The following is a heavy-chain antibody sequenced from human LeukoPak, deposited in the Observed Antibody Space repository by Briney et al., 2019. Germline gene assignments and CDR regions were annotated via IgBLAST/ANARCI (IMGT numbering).Heavy chain of an antibody. CDR1: GFTFSRYE. CDR2: ISSRGRTI. D-gene: IGHD3-10*02. CDR3: AELAMFGGV. Sequence: PGGSLRLSCAASGFTFSRYEMSWVRQAPGKGLEWVSYISSRGRTIYYADSVKGRFTISRDNAKNSLYLQMNSLRGEDTAVYYCAELAMFGGVWGKAPAVTISS. J-gene: IGHJ6*04. V-gene: IGHV3-48*03.